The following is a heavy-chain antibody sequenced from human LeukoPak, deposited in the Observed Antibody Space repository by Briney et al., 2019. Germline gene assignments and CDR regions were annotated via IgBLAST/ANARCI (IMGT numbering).Heavy chain of an antibody. J-gene: IGHJ4*02. CDR3: ALIKGCSSTSCYNYFDY. V-gene: IGHV1-2*02. D-gene: IGHD2-2*02. Sequence: ASVKVSCKASGYTFTGYYMHWVRQAPGQGLEWMGWINPNSGGTNYAQKFQGRVTMTRDTSISTAYMELSRLRSDDTAVYYCALIKGCSSTSCYNYFDYWGQGTLVTVSS. CDR2: INPNSGGT. CDR1: GYTFTGYY.